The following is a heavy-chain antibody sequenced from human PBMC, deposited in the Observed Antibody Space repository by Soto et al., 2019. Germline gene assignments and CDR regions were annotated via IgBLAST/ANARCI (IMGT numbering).Heavy chain of an antibody. J-gene: IGHJ3*02. CDR2: INPNSGGT. CDR3: ARGLLRYFDWLSDAFDI. D-gene: IGHD3-9*01. Sequence: ASVKVSCKSSGYTFTGYHMHWVRQAPGQGIEWMGWINPNSGGTNYAQKFQGRVTMTRDTSISTAYMELSRLRSDDTAVYYCARGLLRYFDWLSDAFDIWGQGTMVTVSS. CDR1: GYTFTGYH. V-gene: IGHV1-2*02.